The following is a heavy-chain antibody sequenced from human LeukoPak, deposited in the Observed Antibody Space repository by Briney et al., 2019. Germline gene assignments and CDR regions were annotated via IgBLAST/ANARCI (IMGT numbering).Heavy chain of an antibody. CDR1: GFTFSSYG. Sequence: GGSLRLSCAASGFTFSSYGMHWVRQAPGKGLEWVAVISYDGSNKYYADSVKGRFTISRDNSKNTLYLQMNSLRAEDTAVYYCAKSSALEARPAPVGRFDPWGQGTLVTVSS. D-gene: IGHD3-10*01. CDR2: ISYDGSNK. V-gene: IGHV3-30*18. CDR3: AKSSALEARPAPVGRFDP. J-gene: IGHJ5*02.